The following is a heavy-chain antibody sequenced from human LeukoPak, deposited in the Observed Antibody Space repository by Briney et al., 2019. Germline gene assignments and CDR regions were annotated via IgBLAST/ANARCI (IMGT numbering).Heavy chain of an antibody. V-gene: IGHV1-2*02. J-gene: IGHJ4*02. CDR3: ATLGEHSLAAQNGY. CDR2: INPNSDAT. Sequence: HRASVKVSCKTSGYTFTDAYMHWVRQAPGQGLEWMGWINPNSDATYYAQRFQGRVTMTRDTSISTAYMELTSLRSDDTAVYYCATLGEHSLAAQNGYWGQGTLVTVSS. CDR1: GYTFTDAY. D-gene: IGHD3-16*01.